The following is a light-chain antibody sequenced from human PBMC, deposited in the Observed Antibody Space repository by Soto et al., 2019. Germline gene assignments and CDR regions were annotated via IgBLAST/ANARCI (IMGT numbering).Light chain of an antibody. Sequence: EIVLTQSPGTLSLSPGERATLSCRASQSVRNNNLAWDQQKPGQAPRHLIYGASTRATGISDRFSGSGSGTDFTITSSRLETEDCAVYYCQQISISVTTFGQGTKVAIK. CDR3: QQISISVTT. V-gene: IGKV3-20*01. J-gene: IGKJ1*01. CDR2: GAS. CDR1: QSVRNNN.